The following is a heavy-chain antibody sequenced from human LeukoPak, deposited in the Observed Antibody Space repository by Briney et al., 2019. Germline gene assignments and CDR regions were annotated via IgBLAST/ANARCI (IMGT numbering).Heavy chain of an antibody. CDR1: GFTFSDHH. Sequence: GGSLRLSCAVSGFTFSDHHMDWVRQAPGKGLEWIGRSKNKANAYSTVYAASVKGRFTFSRDDPKNSLYLQMDGLKDEDTAVYYCVSFGVGGWGQGTLVTVPS. CDR3: VSFGVGG. V-gene: IGHV3-72*01. CDR2: SKNKANAYST. D-gene: IGHD2-2*01. J-gene: IGHJ4*02.